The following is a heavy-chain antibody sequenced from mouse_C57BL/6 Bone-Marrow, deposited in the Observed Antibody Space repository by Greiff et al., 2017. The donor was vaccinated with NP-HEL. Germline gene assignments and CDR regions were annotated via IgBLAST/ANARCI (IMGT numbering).Heavy chain of an antibody. D-gene: IGHD1-1*01. Sequence: QVQLQQSGAELVKPGASVKMSCKASGYTFTTYPIEWMKQNHGKSLEWIGNFHPYNDDTKYNEKFKGKATLSVEKSSSTVYLELSRLASDDSAVYYCARGDYYGSSLDYWGQGTTLTVSA. CDR1: GYTFTTYP. CDR3: ARGDYYGSSLDY. J-gene: IGHJ2*01. CDR2: FHPYNDDT. V-gene: IGHV1-47*01.